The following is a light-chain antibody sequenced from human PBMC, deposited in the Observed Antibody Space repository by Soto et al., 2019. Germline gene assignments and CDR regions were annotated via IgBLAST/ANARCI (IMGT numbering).Light chain of an antibody. CDR1: QTVSSSN. V-gene: IGKV3-20*01. J-gene: IGKJ1*01. Sequence: EIVLTQSPGTLSLSPGERATLSCRASQTVSSSNLAWYQQKPGQTPRLLIYGASSRTTGIPDRFSGSGSGTDFTLPFGGLEPEDFAVYYCQKSGNSRTFGQGTKVNIK. CDR2: GAS. CDR3: QKSGNSRT.